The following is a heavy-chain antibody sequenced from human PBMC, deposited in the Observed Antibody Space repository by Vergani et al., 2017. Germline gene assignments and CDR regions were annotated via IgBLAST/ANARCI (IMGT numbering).Heavy chain of an antibody. CDR1: GFTFDDYA. J-gene: IGHJ3*02. Sequence: EVQLVESGGGLVQPGRSLRLSCAASGFTFDDYAMHWVRQAPGKGLEWVSGISWNSGSIDYADSVKGRFTISRDNAKNSLYLQMNSLRAEDTALYYCAKDSGYDLRAFDIWGQGTMVTVSS. D-gene: IGHD5-12*01. CDR3: AKDSGYDLRAFDI. V-gene: IGHV3-9*01. CDR2: ISWNSGSI.